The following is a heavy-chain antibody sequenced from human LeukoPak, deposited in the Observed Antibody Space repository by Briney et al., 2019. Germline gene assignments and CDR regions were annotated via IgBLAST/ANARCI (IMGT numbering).Heavy chain of an antibody. CDR1: GYTFTSYG. CDR2: ISAYNGNT. Sequence: ASVKVSCKATGYTFTSYGISWVRQAPGQGLEWMGWISAYNGNTNYAQKLQGRVTMTTDTSTSTAYMELRSLRSDDTAVYYCARESHYYDSCGYQGMDYWGQGTLVTVSS. CDR3: ARESHYYDSCGYQGMDY. J-gene: IGHJ4*02. V-gene: IGHV1-18*01. D-gene: IGHD3-22*01.